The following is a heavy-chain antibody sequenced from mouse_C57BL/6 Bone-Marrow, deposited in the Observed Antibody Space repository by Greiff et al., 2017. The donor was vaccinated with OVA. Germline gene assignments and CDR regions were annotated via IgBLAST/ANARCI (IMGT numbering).Heavy chain of an antibody. CDR1: GYTFTSYW. J-gene: IGHJ1*03. V-gene: IGHV1-55*01. Sequence: VQLQQPGAELVKPGASVKMSCKASGYTFTSYWITWVKQRPGQGLESIGDIYPGSGSTNYNEKFKSKATLTVDTSSSTAYMQLSSLTSEDSAVYYCARWLLQYFDVWGTGTTVTVSS. CDR3: ARWLLQYFDV. D-gene: IGHD2-3*01. CDR2: IYPGSGST.